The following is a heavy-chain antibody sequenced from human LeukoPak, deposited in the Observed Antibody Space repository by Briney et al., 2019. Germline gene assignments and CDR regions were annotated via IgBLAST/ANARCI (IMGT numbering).Heavy chain of an antibody. D-gene: IGHD1-14*01. CDR1: GGSISSYY. Sequence: SETLSLTCTVSGGSISSYYWSWIRQPPGKGLEWIGYIYYSGSTNYNPSLKSRVTISVDTSKNQFSLKLSSVTAADTAVYYCARGPRGRNSVRKFDYWGQGTLVTVSS. V-gene: IGHV4-59*12. J-gene: IGHJ4*02. CDR2: IYYSGST. CDR3: ARGPRGRNSVRKFDY.